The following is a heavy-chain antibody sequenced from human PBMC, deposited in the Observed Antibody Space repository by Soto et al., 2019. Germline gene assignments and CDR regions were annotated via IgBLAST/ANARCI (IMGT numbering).Heavy chain of an antibody. CDR1: GGSLSSGGYS. V-gene: IGHV4-61*08. CDR3: ARGEERVAMPSGY. D-gene: IGHD2-2*01. J-gene: IGHJ4*02. Sequence: SGALSPPCPLSGGSLSSGGYSWGWFPPPPGRGLEWIGFIYYAGSTKYNPSLNSRVTISVDTSKNQFSLTVTSGTAADTAVYYCARGEERVAMPSGYWGQGTLVTVSS. CDR2: IYYAGST.